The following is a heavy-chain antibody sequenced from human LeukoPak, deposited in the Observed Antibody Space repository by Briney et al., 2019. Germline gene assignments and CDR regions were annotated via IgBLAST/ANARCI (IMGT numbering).Heavy chain of an antibody. J-gene: IGHJ6*02. CDR2: IDRSSSLT. Sequence: GGSLRLSCAASGFSFSDFGMNWVRQAPGKGLEWVSYIDRSSSLTDYADPVKGRFTISRDNAKNSLSLQLNSLRDEDTAVYFCAKVIRGGYGMDVWGQGTTVTVSS. V-gene: IGHV3-48*02. CDR1: GFSFSDFG. CDR3: AKVIRGGYGMDV. D-gene: IGHD3-10*01.